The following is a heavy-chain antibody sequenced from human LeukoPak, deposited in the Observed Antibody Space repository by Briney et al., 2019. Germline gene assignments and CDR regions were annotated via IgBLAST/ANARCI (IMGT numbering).Heavy chain of an antibody. CDR1: GFTFDDYG. CDR2: INWNGGST. Sequence: GGSLRLSCAASGFTFDDYGMSWVRQAPGKGLEWVSGINWNGGSTGYADSVKGRFTISRDNAKNSLYLQMNSLRAEDTALYYCAREDLTWGIAVAGTGVDYWGRGTLVTVSS. J-gene: IGHJ4*02. V-gene: IGHV3-20*04. D-gene: IGHD6-19*01. CDR3: AREDLTWGIAVAGTGVDY.